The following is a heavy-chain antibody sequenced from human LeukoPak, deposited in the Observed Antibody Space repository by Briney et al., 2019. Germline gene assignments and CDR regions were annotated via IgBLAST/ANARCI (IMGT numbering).Heavy chain of an antibody. CDR2: TYYRSKWYN. Sequence: SQTLSLTCAISGDSVSSNSAAWNWIRQSPSSCLEWLGRTYYRSKWYNDYAVSVKSRITINPDTSKNQFSLQLNSLTPEDTAVYYCAREEVAVAAPYNWFDPWGQGTLVTVSS. CDR3: AREEVAVAAPYNWFDP. V-gene: IGHV6-1*01. J-gene: IGHJ5*02. D-gene: IGHD6-19*01. CDR1: GDSVSSNSAA.